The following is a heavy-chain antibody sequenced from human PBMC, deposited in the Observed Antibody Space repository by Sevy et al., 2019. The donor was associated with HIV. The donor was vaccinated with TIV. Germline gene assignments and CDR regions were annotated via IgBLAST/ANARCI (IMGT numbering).Heavy chain of an antibody. Sequence: GESLKISCKASGYDFTTYWIGWVRQVPGKGLEWMGIIYPGDSDTIYSPSFQGQVTISVDKSITTAHLQWSSRKASDTAMYYCARGARGTLPSYYYYTLNVWGQGTTVTVSS. CDR1: GYDFTTYW. V-gene: IGHV5-51*01. CDR3: ARGARGTLPSYYYYTLNV. J-gene: IGHJ6*02. D-gene: IGHD3-10*01. CDR2: IYPGDSDT.